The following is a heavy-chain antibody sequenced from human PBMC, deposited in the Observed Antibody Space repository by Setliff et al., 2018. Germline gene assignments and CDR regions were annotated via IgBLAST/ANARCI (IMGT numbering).Heavy chain of an antibody. Sequence: GGSLRLSCATSGFTFSSYGMHWVRQVPGKGLVWVSRVNSDETTTTYADSVKGRFTISRDNAKNILYLQMNSLRVEDTAVYYCARLSIKSGGGPYYNYYYMDVWGKGTTVTVSS. D-gene: IGHD3-16*01. CDR3: ARLSIKSGGGPYYNYYYMDV. CDR2: VNSDETTT. J-gene: IGHJ6*03. CDR1: GFTFSSYG. V-gene: IGHV3-74*01.